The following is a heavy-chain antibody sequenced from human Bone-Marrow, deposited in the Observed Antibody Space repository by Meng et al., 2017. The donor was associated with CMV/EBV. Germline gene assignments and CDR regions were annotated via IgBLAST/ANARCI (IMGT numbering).Heavy chain of an antibody. V-gene: IGHV3-21*01. D-gene: IGHD3-10*01. CDR2: ISRSGRYI. CDR3: ARDLESDFQAGELDC. J-gene: IGHJ4*02. CDR1: GFTVSSYS. Sequence: GESLKISCAASGFTVSSYSMNWVRQAPEKGLEWVSSISRSGRYIYYADSVKGRFTISRDNAKNSLYLQMNTLRAEHTAVYYCARDLESDFQAGELDCWGQGTLVTVSS.